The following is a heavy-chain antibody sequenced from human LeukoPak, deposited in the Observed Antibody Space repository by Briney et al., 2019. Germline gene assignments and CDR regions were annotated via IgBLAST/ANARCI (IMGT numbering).Heavy chain of an antibody. CDR3: ARSYGDYVAYFQH. CDR2: INPNSGGT. Sequence: ASVPVSFKSSGYTFTGYYMHWVRQAPGQGREWMGWINPNSGGTNYAQKFQGRVTMTRDTSISTAYMELSRLRSDDTAVYYCARSYGDYVAYFQHWGQGTLVTVSS. CDR1: GYTFTGYY. V-gene: IGHV1-2*02. J-gene: IGHJ1*01. D-gene: IGHD4-17*01.